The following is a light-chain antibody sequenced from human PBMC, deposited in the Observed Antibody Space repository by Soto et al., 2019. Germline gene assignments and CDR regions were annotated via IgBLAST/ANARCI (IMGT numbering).Light chain of an antibody. CDR1: QGIGNA. CDR3: QQLNSYTRG. Sequence: AIQMTRSPSSLSASVGDRVTISCRASQGIGNALGWYQQKPGKPPKVLIYGASNLQSGVPSRFSGIGAGTDFTLTISSLQPEDFATSGCQQLNSYTRGFGQGTRLEIK. J-gene: IGKJ5*01. CDR2: GAS. V-gene: IGKV1-13*02.